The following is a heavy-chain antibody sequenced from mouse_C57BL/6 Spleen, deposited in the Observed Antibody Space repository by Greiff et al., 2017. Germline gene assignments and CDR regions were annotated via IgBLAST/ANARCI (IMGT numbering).Heavy chain of an antibody. CDR3: AKTAQVPFAY. J-gene: IGHJ3*01. D-gene: IGHD3-2*02. V-gene: IGHV1-50*01. CDR1: GYTFTSYW. CDR2: IDPSDSYT. Sequence: QVQLKQPGAELVKPGASVKLSCEASGYTFTSYWMQWVKQRPGQGLEWIGEIDPSDSYTNYNQKFKGKATLTVDTSSSTAYMQLSSLTSEDSAVYYCAKTAQVPFAYWGQGTLVTVSA.